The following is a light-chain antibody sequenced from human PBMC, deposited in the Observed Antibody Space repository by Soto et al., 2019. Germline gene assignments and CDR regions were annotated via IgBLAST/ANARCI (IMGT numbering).Light chain of an antibody. J-gene: IGKJ5*01. CDR3: QQRNIWPPVT. CDR1: PSVTNY. V-gene: IGKV3-11*01. Sequence: EIVLTQSPATLSLSPGERATLSCRASPSVTNYLAWYQQKPDQAPRLLIYGAFNRATGIPARFSGSGSGTDFTLTISSLEPEDFAVYYCQQRNIWPPVTFGQGTRLEI. CDR2: GAF.